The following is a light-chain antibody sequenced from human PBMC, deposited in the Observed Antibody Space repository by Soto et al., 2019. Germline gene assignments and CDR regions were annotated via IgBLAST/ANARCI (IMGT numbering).Light chain of an antibody. CDR1: SSDVGSYNL. CDR3: CSYAGSSPYV. CDR2: EGS. J-gene: IGLJ1*01. V-gene: IGLV2-23*01. Sequence: QSALAQPASVSGSPGQSITISCTGTSSDVGSYNLVSWYQQHPGKAPKLMIYEGSKRPSGVSNRFSGSKSGNTASLTISGLQAEEDADYYCCSYAGSSPYVFGTGTKLTVL.